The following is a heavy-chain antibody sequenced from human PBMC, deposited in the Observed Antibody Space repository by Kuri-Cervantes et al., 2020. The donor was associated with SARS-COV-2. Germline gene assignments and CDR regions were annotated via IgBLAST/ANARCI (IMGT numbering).Heavy chain of an antibody. CDR3: TTLIDY. Sequence: GGSLRLSCAASGFTFSSYAMHWVRQAPGKGLEWVAVISYDGSNKYYADSAKGRFTISRDNSKNTLYLQMNSLRAEDTAVYYCTTLIDYWGQGALVTVSS. V-gene: IGHV3-30*14. CDR2: ISYDGSNK. CDR1: GFTFSSYA. J-gene: IGHJ4*02.